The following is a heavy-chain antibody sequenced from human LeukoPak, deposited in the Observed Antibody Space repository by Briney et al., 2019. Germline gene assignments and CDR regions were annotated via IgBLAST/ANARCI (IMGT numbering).Heavy chain of an antibody. CDR2: IYYSGST. CDR1: GGSISSGGYY. CDR3: ARVGYYDSSGYYYWGGYYFDY. J-gene: IGHJ4*02. V-gene: IGHV4-61*08. D-gene: IGHD3-22*01. Sequence: SETLSLTCTVSGGSISSGGYYWSWIRQHPGKGLEWIGYIYYSGSTNYNPSLKSRVTISVDTSKNQFSLKLSSVTAADTAVYCCARVGYYDSSGYYYWGGYYFDYWGQGTLVTVSS.